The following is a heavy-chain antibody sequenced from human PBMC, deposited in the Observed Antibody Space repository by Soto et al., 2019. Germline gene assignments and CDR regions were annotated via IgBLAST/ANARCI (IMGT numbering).Heavy chain of an antibody. Sequence: ASVKVSCKASGYTLTSYGISWVRQAPGQGLEWMGWISAYNGNTNYAQKLQGRVTMTTDTSTSTAYMELRSLRSDDTAVYYCARDCPDYYGSGSPPPFDPWGQGTLVTVSS. CDR1: GYTLTSYG. V-gene: IGHV1-18*01. D-gene: IGHD3-10*01. J-gene: IGHJ5*02. CDR2: ISAYNGNT. CDR3: ARDCPDYYGSGSPPPFDP.